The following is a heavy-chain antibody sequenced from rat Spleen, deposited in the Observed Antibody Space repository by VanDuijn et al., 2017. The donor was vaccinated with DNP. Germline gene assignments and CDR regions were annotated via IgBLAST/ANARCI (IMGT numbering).Heavy chain of an antibody. V-gene: IGHV5S10*01. D-gene: IGHD1-2*01. CDR1: GFTFSDYN. CDR2: IVYDGSGT. CDR3: TTHGSIATVSTGAMDV. Sequence: EVQLVESGGGLVQPGRSLKLSCAASGFTFSDYNMAWVRQAPKKGLEWIATIVYDGSGTYYGDSVVGRFTISRDNAKSTLYLQMDSLRSEDTATYYCTTHGSIATVSTGAMDVWGQGTSVTVSS. J-gene: IGHJ4*01.